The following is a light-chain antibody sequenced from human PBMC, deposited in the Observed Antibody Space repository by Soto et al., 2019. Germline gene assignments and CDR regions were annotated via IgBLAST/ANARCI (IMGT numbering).Light chain of an antibody. J-gene: IGLJ2*01. CDR2: DVS. Sequence: QSALTQPASVSGSPGQSITISCTGTSSDVGGYNYVSWYQQHPGKAPKLMIYDVSNRPSGVPNRFSGSKSGNTASLTISGLQAEDEADYYCSSYTSSSTPHVVFGGGTQLTVL. CDR3: SSYTSSSTPHVV. V-gene: IGLV2-14*01. CDR1: SSDVGGYNY.